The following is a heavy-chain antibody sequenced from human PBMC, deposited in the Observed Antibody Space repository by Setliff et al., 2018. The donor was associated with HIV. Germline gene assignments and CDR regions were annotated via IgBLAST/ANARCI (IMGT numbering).Heavy chain of an antibody. Sequence: PGGSLRLSCAASGFTFSNYAMNWVRQAPGRGLEWVSVIHSGGSTYYADSVKGRFIISRDNSKNTLYLQMNSLRAEDTAVYYCARDPGRYNGMDVWGQGTTVTVS. CDR3: ARDPGRYNGMDV. CDR1: GFTFSNYA. V-gene: IGHV3-66*01. D-gene: IGHD1-20*01. CDR2: IHSGGST. J-gene: IGHJ6*02.